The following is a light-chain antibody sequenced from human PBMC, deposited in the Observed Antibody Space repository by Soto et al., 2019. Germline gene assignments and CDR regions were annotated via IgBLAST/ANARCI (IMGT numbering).Light chain of an antibody. CDR1: QSVDND. V-gene: IGKV3D-11*02. CDR2: DAS. CDR3: QQRSKWQIT. J-gene: IGKJ5*01. Sequence: EIVRNQYGSELSVSPGDRATLSCSSSQSVDNDLAWYQQKPGQPPRLLIYDASNRATGIPARFSGSGSGTDFTLTISTLEPEDFAVYYCQQRSKWQITLGQGSRLEIK.